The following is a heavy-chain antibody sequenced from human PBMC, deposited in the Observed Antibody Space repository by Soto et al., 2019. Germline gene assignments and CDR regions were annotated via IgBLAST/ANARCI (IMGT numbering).Heavy chain of an antibody. CDR1: GFTVSAYT. Sequence: QVQLVESGGGVVQPGRSLRLSCAASGFTVSAYTMHWVRQAPGKGLEWVAVISSDGSHKYYADSLKGRFTISRDNSTNMLYLQMNSLRAEDTAVYYCARWEQPLFDYWGQGTLVTVSS. D-gene: IGHD1-26*01. CDR3: ARWEQPLFDY. V-gene: IGHV3-30-3*01. CDR2: ISSDGSHK. J-gene: IGHJ4*02.